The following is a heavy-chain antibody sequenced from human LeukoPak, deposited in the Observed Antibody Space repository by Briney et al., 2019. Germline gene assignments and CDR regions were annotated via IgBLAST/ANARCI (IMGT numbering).Heavy chain of an antibody. V-gene: IGHV4-59*08. D-gene: IGHD1-7*01. CDR3: ARHQSGTNWFDP. J-gene: IGHJ5*02. CDR2: IYYSGST. Sequence: SETLSLTCTVSGGSISSYYWSWSRQPPGKGLEWIAYIYYSGSTNYNPSLKSRVTISVDTSKNQFSLKLSSVTAADTAVFYCARHQSGTNWFDPWGQGTLVTVSS. CDR1: GGSISSYY.